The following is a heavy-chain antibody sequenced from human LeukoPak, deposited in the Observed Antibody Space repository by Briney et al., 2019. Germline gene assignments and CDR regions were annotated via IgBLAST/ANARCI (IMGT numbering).Heavy chain of an antibody. CDR3: ARGDGYNYWIT. CDR2: ISYDGSNK. Sequence: PGRSLRLSCAASGFTFSSYAMHWVRQAPGKGLEWVAVISYDGSNKYYADSVKGRFTISRDNSKNTLYLQMNSLRAEDTAVYYCARGDGYNYWITWGQGTLVTVSS. V-gene: IGHV3-30-3*01. J-gene: IGHJ4*02. D-gene: IGHD5-24*01. CDR1: GFTFSSYA.